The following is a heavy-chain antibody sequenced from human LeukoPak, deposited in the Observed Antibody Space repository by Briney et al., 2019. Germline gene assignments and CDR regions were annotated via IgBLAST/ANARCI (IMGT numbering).Heavy chain of an antibody. V-gene: IGHV5-10-1*01. D-gene: IGHD3-3*01. CDR3: ARSSSRYDTTRTAFDI. J-gene: IGHJ3*02. Sequence: GESLNISCQGSGYSFTSYWISWVRQMPGEGLEWMGRIDPSDSYTSYSPSFQGRVTISADKSISTAYLQWSSLKASDTAMYYCARSSSRYDTTRTAFDIRGQGTMVTVSS. CDR1: GYSFTSYW. CDR2: IDPSDSYT.